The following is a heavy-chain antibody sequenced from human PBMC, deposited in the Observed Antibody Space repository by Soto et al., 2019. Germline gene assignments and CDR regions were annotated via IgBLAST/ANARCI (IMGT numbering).Heavy chain of an antibody. CDR3: ARHPPYDFWSGYYTEGDDYYYGMDV. D-gene: IGHD3-3*01. V-gene: IGHV5-51*01. CDR1: GYSFTSYW. Sequence: PGESLKISCKGSGYSFTSYWIGWVRQMPGKGLEWMGIIYPGDSDTRYSPSFQGQVTISADKSISTAYLQWSSLKASDTATYYCARHPPYDFWSGYYTEGDDYYYGMDVWGQGTTVTVSS. J-gene: IGHJ6*02. CDR2: IYPGDSDT.